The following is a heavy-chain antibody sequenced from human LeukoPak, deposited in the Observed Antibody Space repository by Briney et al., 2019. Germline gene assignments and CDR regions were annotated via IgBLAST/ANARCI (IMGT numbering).Heavy chain of an antibody. J-gene: IGHJ5*02. D-gene: IGHD2-15*01. CDR1: GGSISSYY. Sequence: SETLSLTCTVSGGSISSYYWSWIRQPAGKGLEWIGRMYISGRDSYNPSLKSRVTMSLDKSKNQFSLKLSSVTAADTAVYYCARPRGSPIGGYNWFDPWGQGTLVTVSS. V-gene: IGHV4-4*07. CDR2: MYISGRD. CDR3: ARPRGSPIGGYNWFDP.